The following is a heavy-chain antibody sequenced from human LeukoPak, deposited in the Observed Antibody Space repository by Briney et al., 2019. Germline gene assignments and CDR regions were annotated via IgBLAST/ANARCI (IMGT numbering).Heavy chain of an antibody. J-gene: IGHJ4*02. CDR3: ARSTYGGNSWFDY. Sequence: ASVKVSCKASGYTFTSYYMHWVRRAPGQGLEWMGIINLSGGSTSYAQKFQGRVTMTRDTSTSTVYMELSSLRSEDTAVYYCARSTYGGNSWFDYWGQGTLVTVSS. CDR1: GYTFTSYY. D-gene: IGHD4-23*01. CDR2: INLSGGST. V-gene: IGHV1-46*01.